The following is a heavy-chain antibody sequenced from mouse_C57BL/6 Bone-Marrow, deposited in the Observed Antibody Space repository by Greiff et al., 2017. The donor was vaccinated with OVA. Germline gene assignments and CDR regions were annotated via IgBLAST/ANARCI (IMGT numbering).Heavy chain of an antibody. CDR2: INSDGGST. D-gene: IGHD2-12*01. V-gene: IGHV5-2*01. Sequence: EVKLMESGGGLVQPGESLKLSCESNEYEFPSHDMSWVRKTPEKRLELVAAINSDGGSTYYPDTMESRFIISRDNTKKTLYLQMSSLRSEDTALYYCARHVNDGAPFAYWGQGTLVTVSA. CDR1: EYEFPSHD. J-gene: IGHJ3*01. CDR3: ARHVNDGAPFAY.